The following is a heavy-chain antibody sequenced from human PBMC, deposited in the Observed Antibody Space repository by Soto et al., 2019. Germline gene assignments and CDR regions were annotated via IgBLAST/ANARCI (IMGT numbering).Heavy chain of an antibody. CDR1: GYTFTSYY. CDR2: INPSGGST. D-gene: IGHD2-15*01. CDR3: AREKGVGYCSGGSCYPPDY. J-gene: IGHJ4*02. V-gene: IGHV1-46*03. Sequence: QVQLVQSGAEVKKPGASVKVSCKASGYTFTSYYMHWVRQAPGQGLEWMGIINPSGGSTSYAQKFQGRVTMPRDTSTSTVYMELSSLRSEDTAVYYCAREKGVGYCSGGSCYPPDYWGQGTLVTVSS.